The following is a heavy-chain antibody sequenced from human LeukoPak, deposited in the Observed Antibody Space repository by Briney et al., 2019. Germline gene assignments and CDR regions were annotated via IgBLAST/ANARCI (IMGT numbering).Heavy chain of an antibody. CDR1: GGSISSYY. Sequence: SETLSLTCTVSGGSISSYYWSWIRQPPRKGLEWIGYIYYSGSTNYNPSLKSRVTISVDTSKNKFSLKLSSVTAADTAVYYCARGTDMVRFDYWGQGTLVTVSS. J-gene: IGHJ4*02. CDR3: ARGTDMVRFDY. CDR2: IYYSGST. V-gene: IGHV4-59*01. D-gene: IGHD3-10*01.